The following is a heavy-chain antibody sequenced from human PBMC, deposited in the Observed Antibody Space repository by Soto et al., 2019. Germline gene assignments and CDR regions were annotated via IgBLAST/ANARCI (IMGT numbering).Heavy chain of an antibody. V-gene: IGHV3-30-3*01. Sequence: QVQLVESGGGVVQPGRSLRLSCAASGFTFSSYAMHWVRQAPGKGLEWVAVISYDGSNKYYADSVKGRFTISRDNSKNTLYLQMNSLRAEDTAVYYCAREGSSEPFDCWGQGTLVTVAS. CDR3: AREGSSEPFDC. D-gene: IGHD6-6*01. CDR2: ISYDGSNK. J-gene: IGHJ4*02. CDR1: GFTFSSYA.